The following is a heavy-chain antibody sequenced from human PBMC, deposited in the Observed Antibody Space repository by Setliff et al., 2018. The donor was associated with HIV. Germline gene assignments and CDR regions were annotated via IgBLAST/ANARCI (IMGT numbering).Heavy chain of an antibody. D-gene: IGHD3-10*01. Sequence: ASETLSLTCTIFGDSISSSYYSWSWIRQSPGKGLHWIGTVSYDGTTYYNPTLDSRVSISVEASRIQFSLNLTSVTASDTAFYFCARHAFNGGWFGRVLLPYFDNLGRGILVTVSS. J-gene: IGHJ4*02. V-gene: IGHV4-39*01. CDR1: GDSISSSYYS. CDR2: VSYDGTT. CDR3: ARHAFNGGWFGRVLLPYFDN.